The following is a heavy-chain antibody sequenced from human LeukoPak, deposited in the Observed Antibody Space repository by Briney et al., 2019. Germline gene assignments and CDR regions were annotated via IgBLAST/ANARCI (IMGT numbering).Heavy chain of an antibody. J-gene: IGHJ4*02. CDR3: AKGDCGRDCYYGINY. CDR2: ISGSGGRT. CDR1: GFTFSSYA. V-gene: IGHV3-23*01. Sequence: PGGSLRLSCAASGFTFSSYAMSWVRQAPGKGLEWVSAISGSGGRTYYAVSVKGRFTISRDNSKNTVYLQMNSLRAEDTAVYYCAKGDCGRDCYYGINYWGQGSLVTVSS. D-gene: IGHD2-21*02.